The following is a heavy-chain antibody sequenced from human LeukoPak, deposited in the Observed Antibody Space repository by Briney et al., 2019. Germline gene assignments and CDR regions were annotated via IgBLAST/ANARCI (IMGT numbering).Heavy chain of an antibody. D-gene: IGHD6-13*01. CDR2: ISGSGGST. V-gene: IGHV3-23*01. J-gene: IGHJ6*02. CDR1: GFTFSSYA. Sequence: PGGSLRLSCAASGFTFSSYAMSWVRQAPGKGLEWVSAISGSGGSTYYADSVKGRFTISRDNSKNTLYLQMNSLRAEDTAVYYCANMGSAGPYYYYYYGMDVWGQGTTVTVSS. CDR3: ANMGSAGPYYYYYYGMDV.